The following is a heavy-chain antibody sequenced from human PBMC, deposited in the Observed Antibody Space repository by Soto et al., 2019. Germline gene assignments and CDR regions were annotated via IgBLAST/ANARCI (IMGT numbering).Heavy chain of an antibody. J-gene: IGHJ6*02. CDR2: IYPGDSDT. CDR3: ATSTTRATSGMNV. V-gene: IGHV5-51*01. Sequence: GESLKISCKGSGYSFTSYWIGWVRQMPGKGLEWMGNIYPGDSDTRYSPSFQGQVTISADKTISTSYLQWSSLTASDIAMYYCATSTTRATSGMNVWGQGTRVTVSS. CDR1: GYSFTSYW. D-gene: IGHD1-26*01.